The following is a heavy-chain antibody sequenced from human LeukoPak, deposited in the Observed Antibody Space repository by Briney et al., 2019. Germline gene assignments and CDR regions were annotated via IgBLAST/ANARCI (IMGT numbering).Heavy chain of an antibody. Sequence: GGTLRLFCAASGFTLSGSAMHWVPRASGKGLVGVGRIRSKGNNYATTFAASVKDRFTMSRDDSKNTGYLQMNSLETEDTAVYYCSTTYGNVDTARALGYWGQGTLVTVSS. CDR1: GFTLSGSA. V-gene: IGHV3-73*01. CDR3: STTYGNVDTARALGY. D-gene: IGHD5-18*01. CDR2: IRSKGNNYAT. J-gene: IGHJ4*02.